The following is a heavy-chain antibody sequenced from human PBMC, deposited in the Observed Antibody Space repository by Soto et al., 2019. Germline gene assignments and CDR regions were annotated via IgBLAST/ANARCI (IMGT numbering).Heavy chain of an antibody. V-gene: IGHV3-23*01. CDR1: GFTFSSYA. J-gene: IGHJ4*02. Sequence: EVQLLESGGGLVQPGGSLRLSCAASGFTFSSYAMSWVRQAPGKGLEWVSAISGSGGSTYYADSVKGRFTISRDNSKNTLDLQMNSLRAEDTAVYYCAKDCSGGSCYCSWGQGTLVTVSS. CDR3: AKDCSGGSCYCS. D-gene: IGHD2-15*01. CDR2: ISGSGGST.